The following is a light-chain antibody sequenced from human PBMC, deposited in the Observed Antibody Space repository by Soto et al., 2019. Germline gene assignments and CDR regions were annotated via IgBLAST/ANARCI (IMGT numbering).Light chain of an antibody. CDR3: QHYDSLPIT. J-gene: IGKJ5*01. CDR1: QSVSSSY. Sequence: EIVLTQSPGTLSLSPGARATLSCRASQSVSSSYLAWYQQNPGQPPRLLIYGASSRATGIPDRFSGSGSGTDFTLTISRLEPEDFAVFYCQHYDSLPITFGQGTRLEIK. CDR2: GAS. V-gene: IGKV3-20*01.